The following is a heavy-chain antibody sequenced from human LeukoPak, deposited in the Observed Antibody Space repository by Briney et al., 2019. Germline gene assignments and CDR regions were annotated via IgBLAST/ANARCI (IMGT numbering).Heavy chain of an antibody. CDR2: IYHSGST. Sequence: SETLSLTCTVSGGSISSGGYSWSWIRQPPGKGLEWIGYIYHSGSTYYNPSLKSRVTISVDRSKNQFSLKLSSVTAADTAVYYCARLVAPAAILDYWGQGTLVTVSS. V-gene: IGHV4-30-2*01. J-gene: IGHJ4*02. CDR1: GGSISSGGYS. D-gene: IGHD2-2*01. CDR3: ARLVAPAAILDY.